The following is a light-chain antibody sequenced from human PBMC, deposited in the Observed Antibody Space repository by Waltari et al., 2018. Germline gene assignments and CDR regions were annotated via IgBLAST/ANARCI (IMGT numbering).Light chain of an antibody. CDR2: WAS. J-gene: IGKJ1*01. CDR3: QQYYSTPPT. CDR1: QSVLYSSNNKNY. V-gene: IGKV4-1*01. Sequence: DIVMTQSPDFLAVSLGERATINCKSSQSVLYSSNNKNYLAWYQQKPGQPPKLLIYWASTRESGVPDRFSGSGSGTEFTLTISSLQAEDVAVYYCQQYYSTPPTFGQGTKVEIK.